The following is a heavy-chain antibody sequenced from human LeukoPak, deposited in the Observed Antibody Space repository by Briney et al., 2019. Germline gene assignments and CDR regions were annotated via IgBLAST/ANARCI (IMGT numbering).Heavy chain of an antibody. CDR3: ARHGGQRWLQLEGFDY. J-gene: IGHJ4*02. V-gene: IGHV4-59*08. Sequence: PSETLSLTCTVSGGSISSYYWSWIRQPPGKGLEWIGYIYYSGSTNYNPSLKSRATISVDTSKNQFSLKLGSVTAADTAVYYCARHGGQRWLQLEGFDYWGQGTLVTVSS. D-gene: IGHD5-24*01. CDR1: GGSISSYY. CDR2: IYYSGST.